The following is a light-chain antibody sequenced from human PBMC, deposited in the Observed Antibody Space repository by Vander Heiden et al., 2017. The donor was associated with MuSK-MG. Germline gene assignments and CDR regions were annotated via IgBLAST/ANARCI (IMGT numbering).Light chain of an antibody. CDR3: HQLATSPVT. CDR2: DAS. J-gene: IGKJ4*01. Sequence: IVLTQSPGTLSLSPGAAGTLSCSASQTVRNNDIAWSQQQPGQARRLLIYDASSRATGIPDRFRGSGSGTELTLTIRRLEPEDLAVYYCHQLATSPVTFGGGTKVEIE. V-gene: IGKV3-20*01. CDR1: QTVRNND.